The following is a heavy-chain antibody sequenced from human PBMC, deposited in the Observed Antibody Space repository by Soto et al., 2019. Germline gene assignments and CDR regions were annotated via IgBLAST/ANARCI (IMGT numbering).Heavy chain of an antibody. D-gene: IGHD3-16*02. Sequence: SGPTLVKPTQTLTLTCTFSGFSLSTSGVGVGWIRQPPGKALEWLALIYWDDDKRYSPSLKSRLTIAKVTSKNQVFMTMTNMEPMDTATYYSAHSVRILYDYIWGSYRYGYYFDYWGQGTLVTVSS. V-gene: IGHV2-5*02. CDR3: AHSVRILYDYIWGSYRYGYYFDY. CDR2: IYWDDDK. J-gene: IGHJ4*02. CDR1: GFSLSTSGVG.